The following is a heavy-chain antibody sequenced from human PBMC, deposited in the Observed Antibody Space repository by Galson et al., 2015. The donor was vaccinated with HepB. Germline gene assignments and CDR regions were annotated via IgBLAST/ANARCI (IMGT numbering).Heavy chain of an antibody. V-gene: IGHV3-23*01. Sequence: SLRLSCATSGFTFRRLGMTWVRQAAGKGLECVAAISMSGGSTDYADPVKGRFTISRDNSNNMLYLQMNNLRVEDTAVYYCARGTTSIDYWGQGTQVSVSS. J-gene: IGHJ4*02. CDR3: ARGTTSIDY. D-gene: IGHD1-1*01. CDR2: ISMSGGST. CDR1: GFTFRRLG.